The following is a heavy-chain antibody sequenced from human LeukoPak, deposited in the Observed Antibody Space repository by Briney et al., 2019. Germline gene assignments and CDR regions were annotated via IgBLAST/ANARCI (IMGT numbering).Heavy chain of an antibody. J-gene: IGHJ4*02. CDR3: ARSRDGYNS. D-gene: IGHD5-24*01. CDR2: IKQDGSEK. V-gene: IGHV3-7*01. CDR1: GFTFSSYW. Sequence: PGGSLRLSCAASGFTFSSYWTSWVRQAPGKGLEWVANIKQDGSEKYYVDSVKGRFTISRDNAKNSLYLQMNSLRAEDTAVYYCARSRDGYNSWGQGTLVTVSS.